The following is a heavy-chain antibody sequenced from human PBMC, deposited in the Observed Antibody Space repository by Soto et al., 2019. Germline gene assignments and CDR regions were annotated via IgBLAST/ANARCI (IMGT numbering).Heavy chain of an antibody. J-gene: IGHJ6*02. D-gene: IGHD3-10*01. V-gene: IGHV3-23*02. CDR3: AKDMVRGLIIFGFGDAMDV. Sequence: EVQLLESGGGLVQPGGSLRLSCAVSGFRFIDSDMSWVRQTPGKGLEWVSTIRGRDGNTYYRDSVKGRFTMSRDNSKNTMYLELSSLRVGDTAVYYCAKDMVRGLIIFGFGDAMDVWGQGTTVTVSS. CDR2: IRGRDGNT. CDR1: GFRFIDSD.